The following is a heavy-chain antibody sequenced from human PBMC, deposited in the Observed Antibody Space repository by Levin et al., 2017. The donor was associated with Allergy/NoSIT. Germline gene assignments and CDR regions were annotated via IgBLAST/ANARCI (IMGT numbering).Heavy chain of an antibody. V-gene: IGHV4-39*07. CDR1: GGSISSSPYY. D-gene: IGHD5-24*01. CDR2: IYYSGST. CDR3: AKEDNVRYGTDV. Sequence: SETLSLTCTVSGGSISSSPYYWGWVRQPPGKGLEWIGSIYYSGSTYYNPSLKSRVTISVDTSKNQFSLNLRSVTAADTAVYYCAKEDNVRYGTDVWGQGTTVTVSS. J-gene: IGHJ6*02.